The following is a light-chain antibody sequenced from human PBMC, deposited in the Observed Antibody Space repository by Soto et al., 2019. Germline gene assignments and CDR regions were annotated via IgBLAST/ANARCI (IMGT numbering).Light chain of an antibody. CDR3: QQYNTWPRT. V-gene: IGKV1-5*01. CDR1: QSTSTW. CDR2: DAS. Sequence: DIQLTQSPSTLSASVGDRVTVTCRASQSTSTWLAWYQQKPGKAPKLLISDASSLESGVPSRFSGNGSGTDFTLTISSLQSEDFAVYYCQQYNTWPRTFGQGTKVDNK. J-gene: IGKJ1*01.